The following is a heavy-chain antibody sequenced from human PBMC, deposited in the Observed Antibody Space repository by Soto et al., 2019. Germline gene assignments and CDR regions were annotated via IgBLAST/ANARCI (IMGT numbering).Heavy chain of an antibody. J-gene: IGHJ4*02. V-gene: IGHV3-73*01. CDR2: IRSKANSYAT. CDR3: TEYYYDSSGYSPGY. CDR1: GFTFSGSA. Sequence: GGSLRLSCAASGFTFSGSAMHWVRQASGKGLEWVGRIRSKANSYATAYAASVKGRFTISRDDSKNTAYLQMNSLKTEDTAVYYCTEYYYDSSGYSPGYWGQGTLVTVSS. D-gene: IGHD3-22*01.